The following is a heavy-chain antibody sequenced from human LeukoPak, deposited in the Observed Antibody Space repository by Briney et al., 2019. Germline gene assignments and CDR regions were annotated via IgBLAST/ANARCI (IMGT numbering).Heavy chain of an antibody. Sequence: PSQTLSLTCTVSGGSISSGGFFWSWIRQSPGKGLECIGYIYYTGSTYYNPSLKSRLTMSVDTSKNQFSLKLNGLTAADTAVYYCASLENSGCTNAFEIWGQGTPVVVSS. CDR3: ASLENSGCTNAFEI. D-gene: IGHD2-15*01. CDR1: GGSISSGGFF. CDR2: IYYTGST. V-gene: IGHV4-30-4*01. J-gene: IGHJ3*02.